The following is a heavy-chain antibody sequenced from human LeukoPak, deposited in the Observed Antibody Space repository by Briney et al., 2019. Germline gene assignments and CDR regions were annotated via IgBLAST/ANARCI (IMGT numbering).Heavy chain of an antibody. D-gene: IGHD5-24*01. CDR3: ASRRDGSNYAAFDI. CDR2: IWYDGSNK. J-gene: IGHJ3*02. CDR1: GFTFSSYG. V-gene: IGHV3-33*08. Sequence: PGRSLRLSCAASGFTFSSYGMHWVRQAPGKGLEWVAVIWYDGSNKYYADSVKGRFTISRDNSKNTLYLQMNSLRAEDTAVYYCASRRDGSNYAAFDIWGQGTMVTVSS.